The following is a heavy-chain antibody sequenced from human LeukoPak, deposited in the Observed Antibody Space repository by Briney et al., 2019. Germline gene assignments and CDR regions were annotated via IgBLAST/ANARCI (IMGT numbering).Heavy chain of an antibody. CDR2: IYSGGTT. CDR1: GFTVSGNY. CDR3: ARRAGEYSHPYDY. J-gene: IGHJ4*02. Sequence: GGSLRLSCAVSGFTVSGNYMSWVRQAPGKGLEWVSLIYSGGTTYYADSVKGRFTISRDNSKNTLYLQMNSLRAEDTAIYYCARRAGEYSHPYDYWGQGTLVTVSS. D-gene: IGHD2-15*01. V-gene: IGHV3-53*01.